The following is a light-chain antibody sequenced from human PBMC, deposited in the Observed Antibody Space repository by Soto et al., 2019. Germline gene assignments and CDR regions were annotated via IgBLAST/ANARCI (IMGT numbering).Light chain of an antibody. Sequence: EIVMKQSPATLSVSTGERATLSCRASQSVNSNYLAWYQQKPGQAPRLLIYGISKRATDIPDRFSGSGSGTEFTLTISSLQSEDFAVYYCQQYNNWPPMWTFGQVSNVDIK. J-gene: IGKJ1*01. V-gene: IGKV3D-15*01. CDR2: GIS. CDR3: QQYNNWPPMWT. CDR1: QSVNSN.